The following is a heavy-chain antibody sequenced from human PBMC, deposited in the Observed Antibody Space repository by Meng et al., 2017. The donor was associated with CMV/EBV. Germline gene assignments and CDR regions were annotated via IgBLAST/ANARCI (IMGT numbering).Heavy chain of an antibody. D-gene: IGHD6-6*01. CDR3: AGDRAAARFVSGQTFDP. V-gene: IGHV3-30-3*01. CDR2: ISFDGSNE. J-gene: IGHJ5*02. CDR1: GFTLSTYT. Sequence: GESLKISCAASGFTLSTYTMHWVRQAPGKGLEWVAVISFDGSNEYYADSVKGRFTISKDNSKNTLYLQMNSLRPEDTAVYSCAGDRAAARFVSGQTFDPWGHRTLVTVSS.